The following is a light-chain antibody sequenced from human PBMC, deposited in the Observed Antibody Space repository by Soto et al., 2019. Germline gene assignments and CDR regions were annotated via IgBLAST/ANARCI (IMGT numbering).Light chain of an antibody. Sequence: DLTQPSFVYGTRVQPVTSCFTRTSNDVGAYNYVSWYQQHPGKAPKLMISDVSNRASGISNRFSASKSGSTASLTISGLQTEDEADYYCISYTTISTYVFGTGTKVTVL. J-gene: IGLJ1*01. CDR3: ISYTTISTYV. CDR1: SNDVGAYNY. CDR2: DVS. V-gene: IGLV2-14*03.